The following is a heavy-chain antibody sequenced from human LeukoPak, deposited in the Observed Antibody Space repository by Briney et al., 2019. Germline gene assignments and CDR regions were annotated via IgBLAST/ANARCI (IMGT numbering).Heavy chain of an antibody. Sequence: GESLKISCKGSGYSFTSYWIGWVRQMPGKGLEWMGIIYPGDSDTRYSPSFQGQVTISADKSISTAYLQWSSLKASDTAMYYCARRPYDILTGYYPWYFDYWGQGTLVTVSS. V-gene: IGHV5-51*01. CDR1: GYSFTSYW. CDR3: ARRPYDILTGYYPWYFDY. CDR2: IYPGDSDT. J-gene: IGHJ4*02. D-gene: IGHD3-9*01.